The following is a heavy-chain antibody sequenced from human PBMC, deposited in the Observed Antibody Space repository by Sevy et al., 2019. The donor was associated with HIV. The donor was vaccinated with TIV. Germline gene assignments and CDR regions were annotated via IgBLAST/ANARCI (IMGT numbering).Heavy chain of an antibody. V-gene: IGHV3-21*01. CDR3: ARDLLVGSTYVFDI. CDR1: GFTFSNYN. D-gene: IGHD1-26*01. J-gene: IGHJ3*02. Sequence: GGSLRVSCAASGFTFSNYNMNWVRQAPGEGLKWVSSISSSSADIYYTDSVKGRFTVSRDNSRKSLFLQMNGLSAEDTALYYCARDLLVGSTYVFDIWGRGTMVTVSS. CDR2: ISSSSADI.